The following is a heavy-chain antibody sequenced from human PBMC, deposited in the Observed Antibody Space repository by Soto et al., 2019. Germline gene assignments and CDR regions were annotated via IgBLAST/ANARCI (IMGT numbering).Heavy chain of an antibody. J-gene: IGHJ5*02. D-gene: IGHD2-2*01. CDR2: INGNNGNT. V-gene: IGHV1-3*01. Sequence: ASLKVSCKASGYTFTSYRMHGVRQAPGQRLEWMGWINGNNGNTNYAQKFQGRVTITADESTSTAYMELSSLRSEDTAVYYCARVRYCISTSCYQWFDPWGQGTLVTVSS. CDR1: GYTFTSYR. CDR3: ARVRYCISTSCYQWFDP.